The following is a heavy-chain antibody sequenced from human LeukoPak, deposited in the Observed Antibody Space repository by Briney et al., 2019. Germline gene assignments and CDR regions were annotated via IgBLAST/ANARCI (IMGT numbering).Heavy chain of an antibody. J-gene: IGHJ4*02. CDR3: ARVWELDSSGFFDY. D-gene: IGHD3-22*01. CDR1: GYTFTAYG. V-gene: IGHV1-18*01. CDR2: IGGYNANT. Sequence: ASVKVSCKASGYTFTAYGITWVRQAPGQGLEWMGWIGGYNANTNYAQKLQGRVTMTTDTSTGTAYMELRSLRSDDTAVYYCARVWELDSSGFFDYWGQGTLVTVSS.